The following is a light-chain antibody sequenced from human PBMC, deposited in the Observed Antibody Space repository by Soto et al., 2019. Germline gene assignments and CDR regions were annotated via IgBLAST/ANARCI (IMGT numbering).Light chain of an antibody. CDR1: QSVSSY. Sequence: EMVLTQSPGALPLSPGEIATLSCRASQSVSSYLAWYQQKPVQAPRLLIYDASNRATGIPARFSGSGSGTDFTLTIDNLERDDFAVYYCQQRSNWHPITFGQGTRLEIK. CDR3: QQRSNWHPIT. CDR2: DAS. J-gene: IGKJ5*01. V-gene: IGKV3-11*01.